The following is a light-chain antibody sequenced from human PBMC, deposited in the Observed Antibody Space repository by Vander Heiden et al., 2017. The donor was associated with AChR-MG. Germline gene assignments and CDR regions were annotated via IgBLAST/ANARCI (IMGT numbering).Light chain of an antibody. CDR3: QHYHALMYT. Sequence: EVVLAQSPGTLSLSPGERATLSCRPSHTIDSTYLAWYQQKPGQAPRLLIYGTSTRATGIPDRFSGSGSGTDFTLTISRLEPEDFAVYYCQHYHALMYTFGQGTKLEIK. V-gene: IGKV3-20*01. CDR1: HTIDSTY. J-gene: IGKJ2*01. CDR2: GTS.